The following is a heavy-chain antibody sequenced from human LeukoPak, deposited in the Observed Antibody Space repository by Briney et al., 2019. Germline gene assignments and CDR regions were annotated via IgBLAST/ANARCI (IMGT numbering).Heavy chain of an antibody. CDR3: VKRVAVAATYYYFDY. D-gene: IGHD2-15*01. J-gene: IGHJ4*02. CDR2: ISVSGGGT. CDR1: GFTFSSYA. Sequence: GGSLRLSCADSGFTFSSYAMSWVRQAPGKGLEWVSVISVSGGGTYYADSVKGRFTISRDNSKNTLYLQMNSLRAEDTAVYYCVKRVAVAATYYYFDYWGQGTLVTVSS. V-gene: IGHV3-23*01.